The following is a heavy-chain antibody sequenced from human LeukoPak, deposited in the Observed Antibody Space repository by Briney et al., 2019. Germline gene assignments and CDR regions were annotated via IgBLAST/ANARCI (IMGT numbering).Heavy chain of an antibody. D-gene: IGHD4-23*01. V-gene: IGHV3-66*01. Sequence: GGSLRLSCAASGFTVSSNYMTWVRQAPGKGLEWVSVIYSGGSTYYADSVKGRFTISRDNSKNTLYLQMNSLRAEDTAVYYCARERRHDYGGAFDIWGHGTMVTVSS. CDR2: IYSGGST. CDR1: GFTVSSNY. J-gene: IGHJ3*02. CDR3: ARERRHDYGGAFDI.